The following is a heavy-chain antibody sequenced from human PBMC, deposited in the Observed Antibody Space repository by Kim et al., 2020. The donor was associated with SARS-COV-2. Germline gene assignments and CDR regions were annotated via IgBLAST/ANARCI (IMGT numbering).Heavy chain of an antibody. J-gene: IGHJ4*02. Sequence: SLKRRVTISVDTSKNQFSLKLSSVTAADTAVYYCARAPNPHSLELGEFDYWGQGTLVTVSS. CDR3: ARAPNPHSLELGEFDY. V-gene: IGHV4-34*01. D-gene: IGHD1-26*01.